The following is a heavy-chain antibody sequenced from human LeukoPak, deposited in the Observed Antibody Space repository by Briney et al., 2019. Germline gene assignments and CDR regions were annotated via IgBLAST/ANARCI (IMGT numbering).Heavy chain of an antibody. V-gene: IGHV4-30-4*07. J-gene: IGHJ6*03. CDR2: IYYSGST. D-gene: IGHD6-19*01. CDR1: GGSISSGGYS. CDR3: ARDVYSSDPYYMDV. Sequence: SQTLSLTCAVSGGSISSGGYSWSWIRQPPGKGLEWIGYIYYSGSTYYNPSLKSRVTISVDTSKNQFSLKLSSVTAADTAVYYCARDVYSSDPYYMDVWGKGTTVTISS.